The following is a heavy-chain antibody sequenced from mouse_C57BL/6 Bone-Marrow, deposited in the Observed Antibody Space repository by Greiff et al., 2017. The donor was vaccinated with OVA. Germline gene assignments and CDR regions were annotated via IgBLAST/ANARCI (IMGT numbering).Heavy chain of an antibody. CDR1: GFTFSNYW. V-gene: IGHV6-3*01. D-gene: IGHD1-2*01. Sequence: EVKVEESGGGLVQPGGSMKLSCVASGFTFSNYWMNWVRQSPEKGLEWVAQIRLKSDNYATHYAVSVKGRFTISRDDSKGCVYLQMHNLRSEATGIYYGTGPTAESIAAGGYFDVWGTGTTVTVAA. CDR2: IRLKSDNYAT. J-gene: IGHJ1*03. CDR3: TGPTAESIAAGGYFDV.